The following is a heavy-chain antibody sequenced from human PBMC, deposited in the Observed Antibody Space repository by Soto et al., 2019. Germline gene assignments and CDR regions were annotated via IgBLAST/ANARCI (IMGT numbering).Heavy chain of an antibody. J-gene: IGHJ4*02. Sequence: SVNVSCKASGGIFTRYDIRWLRQAPGQGLEWMGAIIPIFGTANYAQKFQGRVTITADATTSTAYMELSSLRSEDTAMYYCAINEGRDVSTFDYWGQGTLVTVS. D-gene: IGHD3-10*02. CDR2: IIPIFGTA. V-gene: IGHV1-69*13. CDR1: GGIFTRYD. CDR3: AINEGRDVSTFDY.